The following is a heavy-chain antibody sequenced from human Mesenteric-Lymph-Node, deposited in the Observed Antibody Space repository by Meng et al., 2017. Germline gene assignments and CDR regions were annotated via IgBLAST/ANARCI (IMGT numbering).Heavy chain of an antibody. CDR1: GFTFSNAW. D-gene: IGHD3-22*01. V-gene: IGHV3-15*01. J-gene: IGHJ4*02. Sequence: GESLKISCAASGFTFSNAWMSWVRQAPGKGLEWVGRIKSKTDGGTTDYAAPVKGRFTISRDDSKNTLYLQMNSLKTEDTAVYYCTTGVYYYDSSGTGYFDYWGQGTLVTVSS. CDR3: TTGVYYYDSSGTGYFDY. CDR2: IKSKTDGGTT.